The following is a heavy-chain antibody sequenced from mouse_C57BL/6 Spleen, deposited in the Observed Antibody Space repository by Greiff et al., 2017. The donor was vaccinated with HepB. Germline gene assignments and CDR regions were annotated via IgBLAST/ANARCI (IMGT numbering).Heavy chain of an antibody. CDR2: IDPEDGET. CDR3: AFQPYYYGSSLAY. D-gene: IGHD1-1*01. Sequence: VQLQQSGAELVKPGASVKLSCTASGFNIKDYYMHWVKQRTEQGLEWIGRIDPEDGETKYAPKFQGKATITADTSSNTAYLQLSSLTSEDTAVYYCAFQPYYYGSSLAYWGQGTLVTVSA. CDR1: GFNIKDYY. V-gene: IGHV14-2*01. J-gene: IGHJ3*01.